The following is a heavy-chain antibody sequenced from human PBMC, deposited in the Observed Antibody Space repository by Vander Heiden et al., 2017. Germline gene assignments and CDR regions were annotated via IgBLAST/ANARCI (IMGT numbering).Heavy chain of an antibody. Sequence: LQDSGPGLVKPSANLSLTCTVPGGSISSTSYYWAWFRQSPGKGLEWIGSIYYKGTTYSNPSLKSRATISIDSSQNQFSLTLKSVTAADTAVYYCGAGAGSFSNWFDSWGQGTLVTVSS. V-gene: IGHV4-39*01. CDR1: GGSISSTSYY. CDR2: IYYKGTT. D-gene: IGHD1-1*01. J-gene: IGHJ5*01. CDR3: GAGAGSFSNWFDS.